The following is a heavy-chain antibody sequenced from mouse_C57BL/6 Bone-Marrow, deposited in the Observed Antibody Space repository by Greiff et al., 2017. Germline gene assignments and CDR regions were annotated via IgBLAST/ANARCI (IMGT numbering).Heavy chain of an antibody. CDR1: GFTFSSYT. J-gene: IGHJ3*01. CDR2: ISGGGGNT. Sequence: DVMLVESGGGLVKPGGSLKLSCAASGFTFSSYTMSWVRQTPEKRLEWVATISGGGGNTYYPDSVKGRFTISRDNATNTLYLQMSSLTSEDTALYYCARHGAQAGFAYWGQGNLVTLSA. V-gene: IGHV5-9*01. CDR3: ARHGAQAGFAY. D-gene: IGHD3-2*02.